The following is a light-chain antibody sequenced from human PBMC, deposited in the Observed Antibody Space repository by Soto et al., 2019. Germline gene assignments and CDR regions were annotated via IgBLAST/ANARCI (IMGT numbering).Light chain of an antibody. CDR3: QQSYSTFYT. CDR1: QSISTH. J-gene: IGKJ2*01. V-gene: IGKV1-39*01. CDR2: AAS. Sequence: DIQMTQSPSSLSASVGDRVIITCRASQSISTHLNWYQQKPGKAPKLVIYAASSLQSGVPSRFSGSGSGTDFALTINSLQPEDFATYYCQQSYSTFYTFGPGTKLEIK.